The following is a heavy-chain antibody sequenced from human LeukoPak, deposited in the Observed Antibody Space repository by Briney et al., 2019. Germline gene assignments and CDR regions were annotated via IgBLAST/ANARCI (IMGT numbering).Heavy chain of an antibody. CDR1: GFTFSSYA. V-gene: IGHV3-23*01. J-gene: IGHJ4*02. D-gene: IGHD6-19*01. CDR2: ISGSGGST. Sequence: GGSLRLSCAASGFTFSSYAMSWVRQAPGKGLEWVSAISGSGGSTYYADSVKGRFTISRDNSKNTLYLQMNSLRAEDTAVYYCAKSRGSSGWPRAFDYWGQGTLVTVSS. CDR3: AKSRGSSGWPRAFDY.